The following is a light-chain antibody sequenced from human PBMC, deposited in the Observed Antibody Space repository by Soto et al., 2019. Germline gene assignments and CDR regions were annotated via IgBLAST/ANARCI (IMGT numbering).Light chain of an antibody. V-gene: IGKV3-11*01. Sequence: EIVLTQSPATLSLSPGERATLSCRASQSVSNYLAWYQQKSGQAPRLLIYDASNRATGIPARFSGSGSGTDFTLTISSLEPEDFATYYCQQYENLPTFGQGTRLEIK. CDR3: QQYENLPT. J-gene: IGKJ5*01. CDR2: DAS. CDR1: QSVSNY.